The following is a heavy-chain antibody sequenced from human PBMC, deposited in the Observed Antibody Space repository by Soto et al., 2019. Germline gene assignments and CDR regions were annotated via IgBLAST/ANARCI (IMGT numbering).Heavy chain of an antibody. CDR3: ARSPQYMSGWNGGFDY. CDR2: IFYNGVT. CDR1: GSSMNVYY. Sequence: SETLSITWAVSGSSMNVYYCNWIRQSPGKGLEWIGYIFYNGVTNYNPSLSGRVTISEDSSKNQFSLKLSSVTAADTAVYYCARSPQYMSGWNGGFDYWGRGILVTVSS. D-gene: IGHD6-19*01. V-gene: IGHV4-59*01. J-gene: IGHJ4*02.